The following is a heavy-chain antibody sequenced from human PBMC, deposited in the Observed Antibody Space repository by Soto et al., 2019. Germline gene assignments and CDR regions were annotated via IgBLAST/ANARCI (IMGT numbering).Heavy chain of an antibody. CDR2: IYYSGST. CDR1: GGSISSYY. CDR3: ARDRGDGYSSGWRNGFFDY. J-gene: IGHJ4*02. Sequence: SETLSLTCTVSGGSISSYYWSWIRQPPGKGLEWIGYIYYSGSTNYNPSLKSRVTISVDTSKNQFSLKLSSVTAADTAVYYCARDRGDGYSSGWRNGFFDYWGQGTLVTVSS. D-gene: IGHD6-19*01. V-gene: IGHV4-59*01.